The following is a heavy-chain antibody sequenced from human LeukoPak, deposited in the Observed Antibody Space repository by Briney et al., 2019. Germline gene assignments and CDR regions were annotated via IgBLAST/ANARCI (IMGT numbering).Heavy chain of an antibody. Sequence: ASVKVSCKVSGYTLTELSMHWVRQAPGKGLEWMGGFDPEDGETIYAQKFQGRVTMTEDTSTDTAYMELSSLRSEDTAVYYCARWAYSSSWYVWFDPWGQGTLVTVSS. D-gene: IGHD6-13*01. CDR3: ARWAYSSSWYVWFDP. V-gene: IGHV1-24*01. CDR1: GYTLTELS. J-gene: IGHJ5*02. CDR2: FDPEDGET.